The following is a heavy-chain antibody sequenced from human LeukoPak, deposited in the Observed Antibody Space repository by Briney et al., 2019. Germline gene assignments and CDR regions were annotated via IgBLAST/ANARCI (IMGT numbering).Heavy chain of an antibody. J-gene: IGHJ4*02. CDR2: IYPGDSDT. D-gene: IGHD6-19*01. CDR3: ARLRDSSGWLTL. V-gene: IGHV5-51*01. CDR1: GYSFTTYW. Sequence: GDSLKISCKGSGYSFTTYWIAWVRQMPGKGLEWMGIIYPGDSDTRYSPSFQGQVTISADKSITTAYLQWSSLKASDTAMYYCARLRDSSGWLTLWGQGTLVTVSS.